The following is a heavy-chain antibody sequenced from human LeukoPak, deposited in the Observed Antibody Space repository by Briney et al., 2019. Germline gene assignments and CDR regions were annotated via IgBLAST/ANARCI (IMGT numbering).Heavy chain of an antibody. CDR3: ARAGYSYGYGY. J-gene: IGHJ4*02. Sequence: ASVKVSCKASGYTFTGYYMHWVRQAPGQGLEWMGRINPNSGGTNYAQKFQGRVTMTRDTSISTAYMELSRLSSVTAADTAVYYCARAGYSYGYGYWGQGTLVTVSS. CDR1: GYTFTGYY. D-gene: IGHD5-18*01. V-gene: IGHV1-2*06. CDR2: INPNSGGT.